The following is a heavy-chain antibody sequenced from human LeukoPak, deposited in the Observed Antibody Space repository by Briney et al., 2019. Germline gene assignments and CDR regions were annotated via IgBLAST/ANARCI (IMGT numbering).Heavy chain of an antibody. V-gene: IGHV4-59*01. CDR1: GASISSYY. D-gene: IGHD4-17*01. Sequence: SETLSLTCTVSGASISSYYWSWIRQPPGKGLEWIGYIYNSGSTNYNASLKSRVTISVDTSKNQFSLKLSSVTAADTAVYYCARSRVFYGTFDYWGQGTLVTVSS. CDR2: IYNSGST. J-gene: IGHJ4*02. CDR3: ARSRVFYGTFDY.